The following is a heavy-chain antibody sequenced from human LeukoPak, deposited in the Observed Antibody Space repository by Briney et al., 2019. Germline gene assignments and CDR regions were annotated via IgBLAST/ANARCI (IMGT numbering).Heavy chain of an antibody. CDR3: AKDHCSSTSCYYFDY. CDR2: ISYDGSNK. CDR1: GFTFSSYG. D-gene: IGHD2-2*01. Sequence: GGSLRLSCAASGFTFSSYGMHWVRQAPGKGLEWVAVISYDGSNKYYADSVKGRFTISRDNSKNTLYLQMNSLRAEDTAVYYCAKDHCSSTSCYYFDYWGQGTLVTVSS. J-gene: IGHJ4*02. V-gene: IGHV3-30*18.